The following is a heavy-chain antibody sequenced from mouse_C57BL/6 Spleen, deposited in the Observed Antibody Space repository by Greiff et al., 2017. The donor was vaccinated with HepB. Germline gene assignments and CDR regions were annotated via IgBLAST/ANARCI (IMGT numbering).Heavy chain of an antibody. J-gene: IGHJ4*01. Sequence: QVQLQQSGTELVKPGASVKLSCKASGYTFTSYWMHWVKQRPGQGLEWIGNINPSNGGTNYNEKFKSKATLTVDKSSSTAYMQLSSLTSEDSAVYYCARGGAYYSNYGAMDYWGQGTSVTVSS. CDR1: GYTFTSYW. CDR2: INPSNGGT. D-gene: IGHD2-5*01. V-gene: IGHV1-53*01. CDR3: ARGGAYYSNYGAMDY.